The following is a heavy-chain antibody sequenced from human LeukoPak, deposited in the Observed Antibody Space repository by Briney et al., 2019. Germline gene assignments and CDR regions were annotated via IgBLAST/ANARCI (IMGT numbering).Heavy chain of an antibody. D-gene: IGHD3-22*01. CDR2: ISSSGSTI. J-gene: IGHJ6*02. CDR3: ARAGSSGYYHYYYYGMDV. V-gene: IGHV3-11*01. CDR1: GFTFSDYY. Sequence: PGGSLRLSCAASGFTFSDYYMSWIRQAPGKGLEWVSYISSSGSTIYYADSVKGRFTISRDNAKNSLYLQMNSLRAEDTAVYYCARAGSSGYYHYYYYGMDVWGQGTTVTVSS.